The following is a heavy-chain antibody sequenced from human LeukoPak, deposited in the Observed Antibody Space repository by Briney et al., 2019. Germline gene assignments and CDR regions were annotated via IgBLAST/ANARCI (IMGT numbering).Heavy chain of an antibody. CDR3: ARRGAEIVAVLAAPQIGNYFDS. D-gene: IGHD2-15*01. Sequence: SETLSLTCAVYGGPFSGYYWSWIRQPPGKGLEWIGEINHSGSTNFAPSLKSRVTMSVDTSKNQFSLKLSSVIAADTALYYCARRGAEIVAVLAAPQIGNYFDSWGQGTPVTVSS. CDR2: INHSGST. CDR1: GGPFSGYY. V-gene: IGHV4-34*01. J-gene: IGHJ4*02.